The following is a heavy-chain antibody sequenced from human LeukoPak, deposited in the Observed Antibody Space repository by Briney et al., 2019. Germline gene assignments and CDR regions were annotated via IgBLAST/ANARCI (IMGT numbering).Heavy chain of an antibody. CDR2: INHSGST. V-gene: IGHV4-34*01. D-gene: IGHD3-10*01. CDR3: ARAFNYYGSGSYYKDAFDI. CDR1: GGSISGYY. Sequence: SETLSLTCTVSGGSISGYYWSWIRQPPGKGLEWIGEINHSGSTNYNPSLKSRVTISVDTSTNQFSLKLSSVTAADTAVYYCARAFNYYGSGSYYKDAFDIWGQGTMVTVSS. J-gene: IGHJ3*02.